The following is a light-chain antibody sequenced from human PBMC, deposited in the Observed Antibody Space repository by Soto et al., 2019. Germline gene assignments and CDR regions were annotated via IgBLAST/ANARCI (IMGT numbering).Light chain of an antibody. CDR3: GSWDTSLSLCYV. J-gene: IGLJ1*01. V-gene: IGLV1-51*01. Sequence: QSVLTQPPSVSAAPGQNVTISCSGTSSNIGNNFVSWYQHLPGTAPTILIYDNVKRPSGIPARFSCFKSGASATLGITGLQTGDEADDYCGSWDTSLSLCYVFGTGTKVTVL. CDR1: SSNIGNNF. CDR2: DNV.